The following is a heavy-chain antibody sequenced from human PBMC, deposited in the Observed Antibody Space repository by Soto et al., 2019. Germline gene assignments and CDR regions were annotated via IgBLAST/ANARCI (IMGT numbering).Heavy chain of an antibody. CDR3: GRALRGFSAFDI. D-gene: IGHD3-16*01. J-gene: IGHJ3*02. CDR2: IYHSGSI. V-gene: IGHV4-4*02. CDR1: SGSISSTNW. Sequence: QVQLQESGPGLVKPSGTLSLTCTVSSGSISSTNWWSWVRQPPGKGLEWIGEIYHSGSINYNPSLNNRVTISLDKSKNLFSLTLSSVTAADTAVYYCGRALRGFSAFDIWCQGTLVTVSS.